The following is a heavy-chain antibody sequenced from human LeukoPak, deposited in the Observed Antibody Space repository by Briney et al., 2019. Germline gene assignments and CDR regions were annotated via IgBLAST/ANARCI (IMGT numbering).Heavy chain of an antibody. CDR2: ISGNGRGT. CDR3: AKDANFLRSSGYLIPIDF. CDR1: GFTFSRNA. D-gene: IGHD3-22*01. J-gene: IGHJ4*02. V-gene: IGHV3-23*01. Sequence: GGSLRLSCAASGFTFSRNAMNWVRQAPGKGLEWVAAISGNGRGTYADSVKGRFNISRDNSRNTLYLHMNSLRIEDTAFYYCAKDANFLRSSGYLIPIDFWGQGTLVIVSS.